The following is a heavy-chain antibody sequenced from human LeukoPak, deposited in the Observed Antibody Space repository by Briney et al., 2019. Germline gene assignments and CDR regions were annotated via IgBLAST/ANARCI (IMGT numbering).Heavy chain of an antibody. V-gene: IGHV3-11*05. CDR1: GFTFSDYY. Sequence: KPGGSLRLSCSASGFTFSDYYMSRIRQAPGKGREWISYITSSSSDTNYADSVKGRFTISRDNAKKSLYLQMNSLRAEDTAVYYCARDYDILTGYFRGGFDYWGQGTLVTVSS. CDR2: ITSSSSDT. D-gene: IGHD3-9*01. CDR3: ARDYDILTGYFRGGFDY. J-gene: IGHJ4*02.